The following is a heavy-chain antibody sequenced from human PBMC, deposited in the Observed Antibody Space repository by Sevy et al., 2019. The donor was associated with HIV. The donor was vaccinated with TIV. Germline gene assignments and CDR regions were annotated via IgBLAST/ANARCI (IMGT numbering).Heavy chain of an antibody. Sequence: GGSLRLSCAASGFTFSNYWMSWVRQAPGKGLEWVANIKQDGSEKYYVDSVKGRFTISRDNAKNSLYLQRTSLRAEDTAVYYCARPYRTDPFYYSGSGGYYYPSYFDYWGQGTLVTVSS. CDR1: GFTFSNYW. J-gene: IGHJ4*02. CDR2: IKQDGSEK. V-gene: IGHV3-7*01. CDR3: ARPYRTDPFYYSGSGGYYYPSYFDY. D-gene: IGHD3-22*01.